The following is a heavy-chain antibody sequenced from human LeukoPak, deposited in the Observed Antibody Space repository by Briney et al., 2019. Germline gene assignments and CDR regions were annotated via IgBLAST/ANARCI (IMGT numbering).Heavy chain of an antibody. V-gene: IGHV1-69*13. D-gene: IGHD3-3*01. J-gene: IGHJ6*03. Sequence: SVKVSCKASGGTFSSYAISWVRQAPGQGLEWMGRIIPIFGTANYAQKFQGRVTITADESTSTAYMELSSLRSEDTAVYYCARDYYDFWSGSGRNGNDYYYYYYMDVWGKGTTVTVSS. CDR3: ARDYYDFWSGSGRNGNDYYYYYYMDV. CDR2: IIPIFGTA. CDR1: GGTFSSYA.